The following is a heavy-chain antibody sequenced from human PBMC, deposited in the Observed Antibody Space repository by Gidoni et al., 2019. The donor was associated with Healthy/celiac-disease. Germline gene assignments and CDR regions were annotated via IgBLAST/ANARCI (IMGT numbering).Heavy chain of an antibody. CDR2: IYYSGST. D-gene: IGHD4-17*01. Sequence: WIGSIYYSGSTYYNPSLKSRVTISVDTSKNQFSLKLSSVTAADTAVYYCARGGTTVTIFDYWGQGTLVTVSS. V-gene: IGHV4-39*01. CDR3: ARGGTTVTIFDY. J-gene: IGHJ4*02.